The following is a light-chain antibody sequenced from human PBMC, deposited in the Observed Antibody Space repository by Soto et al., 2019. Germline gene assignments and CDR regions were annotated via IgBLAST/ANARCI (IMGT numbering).Light chain of an antibody. Sequence: ELVMTQSPATLSASPGERVTLSCRASQSVITNVAWYPQKPGQAPRLLIYGASTRATGIPARFSGSGSGTEFTLTISSLQSEDFAVYYCQHYNHWPMYTFGQGTKVDIK. J-gene: IGKJ2*01. CDR1: QSVITN. CDR3: QHYNHWPMYT. CDR2: GAS. V-gene: IGKV3-15*01.